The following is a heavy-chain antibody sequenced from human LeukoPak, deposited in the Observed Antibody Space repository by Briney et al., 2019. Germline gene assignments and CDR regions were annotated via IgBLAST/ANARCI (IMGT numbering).Heavy chain of an antibody. D-gene: IGHD3-10*01. Sequence: PSQTLSLTCTVSGYSIISGGFSWNWIRQPPGKGLEWIGCIYDRGPAHYNPSLKSRFTISVDRPKNQFFLNVTSLTAADTAVYYCARSRQASGLFSSWGQGTLVVVSS. CDR3: ARSRQASGLFSS. V-gene: IGHV4-30-2*01. CDR2: IYDRGPA. J-gene: IGHJ5*02. CDR1: GYSIISGGFS.